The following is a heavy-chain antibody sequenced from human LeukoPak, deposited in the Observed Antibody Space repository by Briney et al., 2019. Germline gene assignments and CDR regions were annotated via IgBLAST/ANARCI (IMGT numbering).Heavy chain of an antibody. CDR3: ARDGCTNGVCYLGY. D-gene: IGHD2-8*01. V-gene: IGHV3-33*01. CDR2: IWYDGSNK. Sequence: GGSLRLSCAASGFTFSSYGMHWVRQAPGKGLEWVAVIWYDGSNKYYADSVKGRFTISRDNSKNTLHLQMNSLRAEDTAVYYCARDGCTNGVCYLGYWGQGTLVTVSS. CDR1: GFTFSSYG. J-gene: IGHJ4*02.